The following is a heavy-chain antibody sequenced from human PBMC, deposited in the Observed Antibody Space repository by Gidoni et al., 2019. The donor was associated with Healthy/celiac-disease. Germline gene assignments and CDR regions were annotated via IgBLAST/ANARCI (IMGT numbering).Heavy chain of an antibody. V-gene: IGHV4-61*02. Sequence: QVQLQESGPGLVKPSQTLSLTCTVSGGSIRSGSYYWSWIRQPAGKGREWIGRIYTSGSTNYNPSLKSRVTMSVDTSKNQFSLKLSSVTAADTAVYYCARVPYSSGWGDAFDIWGQGTMVTVSS. CDR2: IYTSGST. D-gene: IGHD6-19*01. J-gene: IGHJ3*02. CDR3: ARVPYSSGWGDAFDI. CDR1: GGSIRSGSYY.